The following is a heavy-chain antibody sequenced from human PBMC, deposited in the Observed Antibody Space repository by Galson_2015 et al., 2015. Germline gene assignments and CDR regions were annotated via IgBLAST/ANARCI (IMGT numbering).Heavy chain of an antibody. J-gene: IGHJ6*03. CDR1: GFTFSSYS. V-gene: IGHV3-21*01. CDR3: ARVNSCSGGSCQGSVREDYMDV. D-gene: IGHD2-15*01. CDR2: ISSSSSYI. Sequence: SLRLSCAASGFTFSSYSMNWVRQAPGKGLEWVSSISSSSSYIYYADSVKGRFTISRDNAKNSLYPQMNSLRAEDTAVYYCARVNSCSGGSCQGSVREDYMDVWGKGTTVTVSS.